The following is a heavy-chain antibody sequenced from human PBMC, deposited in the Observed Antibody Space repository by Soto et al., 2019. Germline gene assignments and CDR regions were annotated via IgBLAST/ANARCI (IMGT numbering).Heavy chain of an antibody. CDR3: ARVGGFDS. V-gene: IGHV1-69*02. CDR1: GGTFSSYT. CDR2: IIPILGIA. D-gene: IGHD2-15*01. J-gene: IGHJ4*02. Sequence: QVQLVQSGAEVKKPGSSVKVSCKASGGTFSSYTISWVRQAPGQGLEWMGRIIPILGIANYAQKFQGRVKITADKSTSRAYMELSRLRSEETAVYYCARVGGFDSWGQGTLVTVSS.